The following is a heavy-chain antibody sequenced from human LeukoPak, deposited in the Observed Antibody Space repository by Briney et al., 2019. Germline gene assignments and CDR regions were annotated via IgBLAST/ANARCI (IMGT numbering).Heavy chain of an antibody. CDR3: VRDRWGSGYYYGIDY. D-gene: IGHD3-22*01. J-gene: IGHJ4*02. CDR2: ISGSISYSDT. V-gene: IGHV4-39*07. CDR1: GGSIRSSFY. Sequence: SETLSLTCSVSGGSIRSSFYWGWIRQPPGKGLEWIASISGSISYSDTYYNPSLKSRVTISVDSSKNQFSLKLSSVTAADTAVYYCVRDRWGSGYYYGIDYWGQGTLVTVSS.